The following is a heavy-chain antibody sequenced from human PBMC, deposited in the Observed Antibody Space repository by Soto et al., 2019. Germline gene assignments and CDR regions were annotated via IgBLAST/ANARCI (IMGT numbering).Heavy chain of an antibody. CDR3: ASLGGYCSGGSCYPDYYGLDV. CDR1: GLTFRSYT. Sequence: KSGGSLRLSCAASGLTFRSYTMNWVRQAPGKGLEWVSSISSSSSYTYYAHSVKGRFTISRDNAKNSLSLQMNSLRAEDTAVYYCASLGGYCSGGSCYPDYYGLDVWGQGTTVNVSS. D-gene: IGHD2-15*01. V-gene: IGHV3-21*01. J-gene: IGHJ6*02. CDR2: ISSSSSYT.